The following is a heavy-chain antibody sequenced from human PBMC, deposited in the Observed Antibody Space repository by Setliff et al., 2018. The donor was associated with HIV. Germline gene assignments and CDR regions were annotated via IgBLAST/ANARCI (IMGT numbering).Heavy chain of an antibody. V-gene: IGHV4-59*11. Sequence: PSETLSLTCTVSGGSISSHFWSWIRQPPGKGLEWIGSIYYSGSTNYNPSLKSRATISVVTSKNQFSLKLSSVTAADTAVYYCARGTLYYDYVWGTPFPFDYWGQGTPVTVSS. CDR1: GGSISSHF. J-gene: IGHJ4*02. CDR2: IYYSGST. CDR3: ARGTLYYDYVWGTPFPFDY. D-gene: IGHD3-16*01.